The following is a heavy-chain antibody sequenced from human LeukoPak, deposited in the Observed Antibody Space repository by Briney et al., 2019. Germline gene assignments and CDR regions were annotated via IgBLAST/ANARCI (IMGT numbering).Heavy chain of an antibody. D-gene: IGHD2-2*01. CDR3: ARDCRGSCSSTSPYV. V-gene: IGHV1-46*01. Sequence: ASVKVSCKASGYTFTSYYMHWVRQAPGQGLEWMGIINPSGGSTSYAQKFQGRVTMTRDTSTSTVYMELSSLRSEDTAVYYCARDCRGSCSSTSPYVWGQGTMVTVSS. CDR1: GYTFTSYY. J-gene: IGHJ3*01. CDR2: INPSGGST.